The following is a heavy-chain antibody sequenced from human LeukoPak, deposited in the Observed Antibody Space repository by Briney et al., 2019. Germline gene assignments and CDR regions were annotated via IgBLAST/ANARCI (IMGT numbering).Heavy chain of an antibody. Sequence: GGSLRLSCAASGFTFDDYAMHWVRQAPGKGLEWVSGISWNSGSIGYADSVKGRFTISRDNAKNSLYLQMNSLRAEDTALYYCAKDSSVAGGYYFDYWGQGTLVTASS. CDR2: ISWNSGSI. CDR1: GFTFDDYA. J-gene: IGHJ4*02. CDR3: AKDSSVAGGYYFDY. D-gene: IGHD4-23*01. V-gene: IGHV3-9*01.